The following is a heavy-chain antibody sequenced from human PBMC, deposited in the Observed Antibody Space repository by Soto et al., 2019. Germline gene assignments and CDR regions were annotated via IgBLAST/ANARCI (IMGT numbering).Heavy chain of an antibody. Sequence: QVQLVQSGAEVKKPGASVKVSCKASGYTFTSYAISWVRQAPGQGLEWMGWISAYNGNTNDAQKLQGRVTMTTDTATSTASMELRSLISDETGVYYCARDAPPEDYWGQGTLVTGSS. CDR3: ARDAPPEDY. V-gene: IGHV1-18*01. J-gene: IGHJ4*02. CDR1: GYTFTSYA. CDR2: ISAYNGNT.